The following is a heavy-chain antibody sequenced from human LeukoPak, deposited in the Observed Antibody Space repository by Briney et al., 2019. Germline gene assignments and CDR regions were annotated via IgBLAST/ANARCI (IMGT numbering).Heavy chain of an antibody. D-gene: IGHD1-14*01. CDR2: FYYTGST. CDR1: GGSTSSYY. V-gene: IGHV4-59*04. Sequence: SETLSLTCTASGGSTSSYYWSWVRQPPGKGPEWIGTFYYTGSTYYTPSLKSRVTISVDTSESQFSLKLSSVTAADTAVYYCARLGPEGPFDYWGQGTLVTVSS. J-gene: IGHJ4*02. CDR3: ARLGPEGPFDY.